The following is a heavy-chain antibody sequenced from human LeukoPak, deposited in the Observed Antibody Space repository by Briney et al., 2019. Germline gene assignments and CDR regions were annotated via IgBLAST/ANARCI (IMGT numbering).Heavy chain of an antibody. J-gene: IGHJ4*02. CDR3: TSTLRPGIAAAGTGGFDY. D-gene: IGHD6-13*01. CDR2: IRSKANSYAT. CDR1: GFTVSSNY. V-gene: IGHV3-73*01. Sequence: GGSLRLSCAASGFTVSSNYMSWVRQAPGKGLEWVGRIRSKANSYATAYAASVKGRFTISRDDSKNTAYLQMNSLKTEDTAVYYCTSTLRPGIAAAGTGGFDYWGQGTLVTVSS.